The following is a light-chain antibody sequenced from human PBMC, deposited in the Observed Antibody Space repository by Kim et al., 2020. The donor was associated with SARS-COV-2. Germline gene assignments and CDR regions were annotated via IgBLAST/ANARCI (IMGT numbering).Light chain of an antibody. J-gene: IGKJ5*01. CDR3: QQRSNWPLIT. V-gene: IGKV3-11*01. CDR1: QSVGTY. Sequence: EIVLTQSPATLSLSPGERATLSCGASQSVGTYLAWYQQKPGQAPRLLIHDASNRATGIPARFSGRGSGTEFTLTISSLEPEDFAVYFCQQRSNWPLITFGQGTRLEIK. CDR2: DAS.